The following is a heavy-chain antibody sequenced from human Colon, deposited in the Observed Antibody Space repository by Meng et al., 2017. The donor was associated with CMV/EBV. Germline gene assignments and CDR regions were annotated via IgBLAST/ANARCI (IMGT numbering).Heavy chain of an antibody. CDR3: ARGFDFWRGSDFDY. CDR2: INPKNGAT. Sequence: ASVKVSCKASAYTFTHYYIHWVRQAPGQGLEWMGWINPKNGATNYDQKFQDRVTVTRDTSITTVYMELNRLRLDDTAVYFCARGFDFWRGSDFDYWGQGTSVTAPQ. J-gene: IGHJ4*02. V-gene: IGHV1-2*02. D-gene: IGHD3-3*01. CDR1: AYTFTHYY.